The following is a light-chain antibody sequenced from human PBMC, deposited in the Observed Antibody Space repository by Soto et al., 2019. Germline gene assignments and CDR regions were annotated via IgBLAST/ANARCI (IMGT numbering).Light chain of an antibody. CDR3: HQRQYWPPIT. J-gene: IGKJ5*01. CDR2: DAS. V-gene: IGKV3-11*01. Sequence: VVLTQSPATLSLSPRERATLSCRTSLSVSVYLDWYQQKPGQAPRLLISDASNRATGIPARFSGSGSGTDFTLTISSLEPEDFAVYYCHQRQYWPPITFGQGTRLEMK. CDR1: LSVSVY.